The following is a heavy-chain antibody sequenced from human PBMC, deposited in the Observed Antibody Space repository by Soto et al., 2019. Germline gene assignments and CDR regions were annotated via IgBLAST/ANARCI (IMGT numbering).Heavy chain of an antibody. CDR3: ARAVGDPLYYLDY. D-gene: IGHD6-19*01. J-gene: IGHJ4*02. Sequence: QVQLQESGPGLVRPSETLSLTCTVSSDSISSYYWIWIRQSPGKGLEWIGYTDYSGNTNYNPSLKSRVTISGDTSKYQFSLRLSSVTAADPAVYYCARAVGDPLYYLDYWGQGTLVTVSS. CDR1: SDSISSYY. CDR2: TDYSGNT. V-gene: IGHV4-59*08.